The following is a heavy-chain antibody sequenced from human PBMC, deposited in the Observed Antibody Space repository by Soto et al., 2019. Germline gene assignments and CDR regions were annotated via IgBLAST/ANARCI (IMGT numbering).Heavy chain of an antibody. CDR2: IYYSGST. V-gene: IGHV4-59*08. CDR1: GGSISSYY. J-gene: IGHJ4*02. D-gene: IGHD2-15*01. Sequence: SETLSLTCTVSGGSISSYYWSWIRQPPGKGLEWIGYIYYSGSTNYNPSLKSRVTISVDTSKNQFSLKLSSVTAADTAVYYCARLDPPCSGGSCTGMNYWGQGTLVTVSS. CDR3: ARLDPPCSGGSCTGMNY.